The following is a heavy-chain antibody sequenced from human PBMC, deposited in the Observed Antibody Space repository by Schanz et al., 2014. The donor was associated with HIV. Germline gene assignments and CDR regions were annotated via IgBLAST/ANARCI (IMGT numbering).Heavy chain of an antibody. D-gene: IGHD1-7*01. Sequence: QVQLVESGGGVVQPGRSLRLSCAASRFIFSNYGMHWVRQAPGKGLEWVAVISYDGSNKYYADSVKGRFTISRDNSKNTLYLQMNSLRAEDTAVYYCARAGQLALEQGWGNYYYYYYYGMDVWGQGTTVTVSS. CDR2: ISYDGSNK. V-gene: IGHV3-30*03. CDR1: RFIFSNYG. CDR3: ARAGQLALEQGWGNYYYYYYYGMDV. J-gene: IGHJ6*02.